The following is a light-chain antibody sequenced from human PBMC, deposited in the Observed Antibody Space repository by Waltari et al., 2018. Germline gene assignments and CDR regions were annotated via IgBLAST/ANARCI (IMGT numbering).Light chain of an antibody. CDR2: DAS. CDR3: QQYHNLPLT. J-gene: IGKJ4*01. V-gene: IGKV1-33*01. Sequence: DNQMTQSPSSLSASVGDRVTITCQASQGITNFLNWYQQKPGTAPKVLIYDASRLERGVPSRFSGSGSGTDFTFTITSLQPEDVATYYCQQYHNLPLTFGGGTKVEIK. CDR1: QGITNF.